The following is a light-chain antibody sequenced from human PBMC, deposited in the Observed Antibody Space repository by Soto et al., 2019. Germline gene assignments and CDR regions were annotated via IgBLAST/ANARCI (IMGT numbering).Light chain of an antibody. CDR1: QSVSTN. V-gene: IGKV3-15*01. CDR3: QQYTNRPPWT. CDR2: GAS. J-gene: IGKJ1*01. Sequence: EIVMTQSPATLSGSPGERATLSCRASQSVSTNLAWYQQKPGQAPRLLIYGASTRAPGIPARFSGSGYGTQFTLTISSLRSDDFAVYYCQQYTNRPPWTFGQGTKV.